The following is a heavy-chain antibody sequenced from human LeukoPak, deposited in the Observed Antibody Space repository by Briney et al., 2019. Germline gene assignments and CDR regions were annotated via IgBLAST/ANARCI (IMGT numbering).Heavy chain of an antibody. CDR2: INSDGSST. CDR3: ARERYYYGLGSLLDY. Sequence: GGSLRLSCAASGFTFSSYWMHWVRQAPGKGLVWVSRINSDGSSTSYADSVKGRFTISRDNAKNTLYLQMNSLRAEDTAVYYCARERYYYGLGSLLDYWGQGTLVTVSS. D-gene: IGHD3-10*01. J-gene: IGHJ4*02. V-gene: IGHV3-74*01. CDR1: GFTFSSYW.